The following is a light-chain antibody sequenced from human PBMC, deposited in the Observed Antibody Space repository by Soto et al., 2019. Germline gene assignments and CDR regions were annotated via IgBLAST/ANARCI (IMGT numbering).Light chain of an antibody. CDR1: SSDVGGYNY. Sequence: QSVLTQPASVSGSPGQSITISCTGTSSDVGGYNYVAWYQQHPGKVPRLMIYEVSSRPSGVSNRFSGSKSGSTASLTISGLQAEDEADYYCISYTSSSTSYVFGTGTKVTVL. CDR2: EVS. CDR3: ISYTSSSTSYV. V-gene: IGLV2-14*01. J-gene: IGLJ1*01.